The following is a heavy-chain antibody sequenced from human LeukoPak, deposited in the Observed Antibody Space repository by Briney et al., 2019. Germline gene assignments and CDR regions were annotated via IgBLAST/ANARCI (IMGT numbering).Heavy chain of an antibody. CDR2: ITWNSGGV. CDR1: GFTFDDYA. V-gene: IGHV3-9*03. D-gene: IGHD2-15*01. CDR3: AKGEIGYGSHCMDV. Sequence: GGTLRLSCAASGFTFDDYAMHWVRQAPGEGLEWVSGITWNSGGVAYADSVKGRFTVSRDNAKNSLYLQMNSLRPEDMALYYCAKGEIGYGSHCMDVWGNGTTVTVSS. J-gene: IGHJ6*03.